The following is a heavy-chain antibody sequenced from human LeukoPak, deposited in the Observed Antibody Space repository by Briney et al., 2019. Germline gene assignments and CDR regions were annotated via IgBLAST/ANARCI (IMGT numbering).Heavy chain of an antibody. Sequence: SETLSLTCTVSGYSISSGYYWGWIRQPPGKGLEWIGSIYHSGSTYYNPSLKSRVTISVDTSKNQFSLKLSSVTAADTAVYYCARLTGYSSESWFDPWGQGTLVTVSS. CDR3: ARLTGYSSESWFDP. CDR1: GYSISSGYY. CDR2: IYHSGST. V-gene: IGHV4-38-2*02. D-gene: IGHD3-9*01. J-gene: IGHJ5*02.